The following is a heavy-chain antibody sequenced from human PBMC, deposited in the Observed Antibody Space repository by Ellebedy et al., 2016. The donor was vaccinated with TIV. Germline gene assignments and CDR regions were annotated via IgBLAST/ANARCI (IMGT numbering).Heavy chain of an antibody. J-gene: IGHJ5*02. CDR3: ARDTALPRGRFDT. D-gene: IGHD4-17*01. CDR1: GGTISHSDYY. CDR2: IYYSGSA. Sequence: MPSETLSLTCTVSGGTISHSDYYWNRFRQPPGKGLEWIGSIYYSGSAYYNPSLKSRVTVSVDTSKNQFSLNLSSVTAADTAVYYCARDTALPRGRFDTWGQGTLVTVSS. V-gene: IGHV4-39*07.